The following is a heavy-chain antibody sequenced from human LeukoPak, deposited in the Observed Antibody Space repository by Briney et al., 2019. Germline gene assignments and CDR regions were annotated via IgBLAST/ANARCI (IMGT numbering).Heavy chain of an antibody. V-gene: IGHV5-51*01. D-gene: IGHD3-22*01. CDR1: GYSFTNYW. CDR3: ARRGYYDSSVPYYFDY. CDR2: IYPGDSDT. J-gene: IGHJ4*02. Sequence: GESLKISCKGSGYSFTNYWIGWVRQMPGKGLEWMGIIYPGDSDTRYSPSFQGQVTISADKSISTAYLQWSSLKASDTAMYYCARRGYYDSSVPYYFDYWGQGTLVTVSS.